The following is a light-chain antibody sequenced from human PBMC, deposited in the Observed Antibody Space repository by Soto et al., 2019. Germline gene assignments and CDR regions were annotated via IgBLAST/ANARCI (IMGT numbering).Light chain of an antibody. CDR2: FGS. CDR3: KQDLQPYT. Sequence: DIVMTQSPLSLPVTPGEPASISCRSSQSLLHSIGYNHLDWYLQKPGQSPQLLIYFGSNRASGVPDRFSGSGSGTEFTLTISRVEAEDVGVYDGKQDLQPYTFGPGTKVDIK. CDR1: QSLLHSIGYNH. V-gene: IGKV2-28*01. J-gene: IGKJ3*01.